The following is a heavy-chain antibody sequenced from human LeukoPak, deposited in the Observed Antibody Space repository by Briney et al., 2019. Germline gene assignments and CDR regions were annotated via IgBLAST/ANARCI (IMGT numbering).Heavy chain of an antibody. CDR3: ARGGKYFDWLLPFDY. Sequence: GGSLRLSCAASGFTFSSYWMSWVRQAPGKGLEWVANIKQDGSEKYYVDSVKGRFTISRDNAKNSLYLQMNSLRAEDTAVYYCARGGKYFDWLLPFDYWGQGTLVTVSS. J-gene: IGHJ4*02. D-gene: IGHD3-9*01. CDR2: IKQDGSEK. CDR1: GFTFSSYW. V-gene: IGHV3-7*01.